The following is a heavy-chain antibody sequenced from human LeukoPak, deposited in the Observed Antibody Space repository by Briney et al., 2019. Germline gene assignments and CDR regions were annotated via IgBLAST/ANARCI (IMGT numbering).Heavy chain of an antibody. Sequence: GGSQRLSCAASGFTFSSHAMSWVRQAPGKGLEWVSGISGSGNDYNTHYADSVVGRFTISRDNSKNTLYLQMSSLRAEDTAVYYCARGGWSRPFDFWGQGTLVTVSS. D-gene: IGHD2-15*01. J-gene: IGHJ4*02. CDR2: ISGSGNDYNT. CDR1: GFTFSSHA. V-gene: IGHV3-23*01. CDR3: ARGGWSRPFDF.